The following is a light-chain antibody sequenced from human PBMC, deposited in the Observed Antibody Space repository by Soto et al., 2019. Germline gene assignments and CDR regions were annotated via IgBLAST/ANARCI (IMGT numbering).Light chain of an antibody. Sequence: QSALTQPASVSGSPGQSITISCTGSSGDVGTYNLVSWYQHLPGNAPKLMIYDVNKRPSGISDRFSGSKSVNTASLTISGLQADDEADYYCCAYMGGSVLVFGGGTKVTVL. V-gene: IGLV2-23*02. CDR1: SGDVGTYNL. J-gene: IGLJ2*01. CDR3: CAYMGGSVLV. CDR2: DVN.